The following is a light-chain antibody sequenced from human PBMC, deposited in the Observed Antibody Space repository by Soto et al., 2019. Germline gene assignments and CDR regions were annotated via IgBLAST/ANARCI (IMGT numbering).Light chain of an antibody. V-gene: IGLV2-23*02. CDR1: SNDVGGYNL. CDR2: EVN. Sequence: QSALTQPASVYGSPGQSITISCTGTSNDVGGYNLVSWYQQHPGKVPKLIIYEVNKRPSGVSDRFSGSKSGNTASLTISALQPEDEADYSCSSFAGGDTFVFGGGTQLTVL. J-gene: IGLJ7*01. CDR3: SSFAGGDTFV.